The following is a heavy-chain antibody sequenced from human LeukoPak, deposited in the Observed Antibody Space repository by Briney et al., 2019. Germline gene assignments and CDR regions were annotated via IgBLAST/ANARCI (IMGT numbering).Heavy chain of an antibody. CDR3: ARVGVDYSGNVIKYYFDY. CDR1: GGSFSGYY. D-gene: IGHD4-23*01. Sequence: SETLSLTCAVYGGSFSGYYWSWIRQPPGKGLEWIGYIYYSGTTNYNPSLKSRVIISVDTSKNQFSLQLSPVIAADTAVYYCARVGVDYSGNVIKYYFDYWGQGTPVTVSS. J-gene: IGHJ4*02. V-gene: IGHV4-59*01. CDR2: IYYSGTT.